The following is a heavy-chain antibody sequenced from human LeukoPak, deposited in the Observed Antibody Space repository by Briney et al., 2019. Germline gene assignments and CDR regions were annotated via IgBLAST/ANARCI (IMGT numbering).Heavy chain of an antibody. Sequence: LVASVKVSCKASGYTFTGYYMHWVRQAPGQGLEWMGWINTNTGNPTYAQGFTGRFVFSLDTSVSTAYLQVSSLKAEDTAVYYCARGGWLRGSSGWYLWGQGTLVTVSS. CDR3: ARGGWLRGSSGWYL. V-gene: IGHV7-4-1*02. D-gene: IGHD6-19*01. CDR2: INTNTGNP. J-gene: IGHJ5*02. CDR1: GYTFTGYY.